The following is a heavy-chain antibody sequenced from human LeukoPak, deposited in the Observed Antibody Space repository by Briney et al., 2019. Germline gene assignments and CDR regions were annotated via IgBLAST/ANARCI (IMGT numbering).Heavy chain of an antibody. J-gene: IGHJ4*02. D-gene: IGHD3-22*01. V-gene: IGHV1-2*02. CDR3: ASGYYYGSSGYGQLDY. CDR2: INPNSGGT. CDR1: GYTFTGYY. Sequence: ASVKVSCKASGYTFTGYYMHWVRQAPGQGLEWMGWINPNSGGTNYAQKFQGRVTMTRDTSISTAYMELSRLRSDDTAVYYCASGYYYGSSGYGQLDYWGQGTLVTVSS.